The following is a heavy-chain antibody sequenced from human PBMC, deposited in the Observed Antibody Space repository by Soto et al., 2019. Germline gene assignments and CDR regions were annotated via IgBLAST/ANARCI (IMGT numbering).Heavy chain of an antibody. CDR1: GYSFTSYW. D-gene: IGHD3-10*01. CDR2: IYPADSDT. CDR3: ARESLNYYDYYGMDV. Sequence: ESLKISCKGSGYSFTSYWIGWVRQMPGKGLEWMGVIYPADSDTRYSPSFQGQVIISADKSIGTAYLQWSSLKASDTAMYYCARESLNYYDYYGMDVWGQGTTVTVSS. V-gene: IGHV5-51*01. J-gene: IGHJ6*02.